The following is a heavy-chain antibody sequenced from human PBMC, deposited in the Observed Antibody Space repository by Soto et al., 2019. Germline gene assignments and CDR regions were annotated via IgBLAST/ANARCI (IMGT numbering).Heavy chain of an antibody. CDR1: GASITYGGYS. V-gene: IGHV4-30-2*01. CDR2: INHLETT. D-gene: IGHD1-26*01. Sequence: QLQLHESGSGLVKPSQTLSLTCTVSGASITYGGYSWSWIRQTPGKGLEWIGYINHLETTFYNPSLESRLTLSIDRAKNPFSLNLNSMSAADRAVYFCARGGGSDSFDYWGQGILVTVSS. CDR3: ARGGGSDSFDY. J-gene: IGHJ4*02.